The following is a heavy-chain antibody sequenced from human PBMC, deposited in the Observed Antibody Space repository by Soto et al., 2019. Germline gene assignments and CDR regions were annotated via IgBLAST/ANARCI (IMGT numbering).Heavy chain of an antibody. J-gene: IGHJ4*02. CDR1: GFTFSSYA. D-gene: IGHD6-13*01. Sequence: PGGSLRLSCAASGFTFSSYAMSWVRQAPGKGLEWVSAISGSGGSTYYADSVKGRFTISRDNSKNTLYLQMNSLRAEDTAVYYCAKDFGRQQLVLLFDYWGQGTLVTVSS. CDR3: AKDFGRQQLVLLFDY. CDR2: ISGSGGST. V-gene: IGHV3-23*01.